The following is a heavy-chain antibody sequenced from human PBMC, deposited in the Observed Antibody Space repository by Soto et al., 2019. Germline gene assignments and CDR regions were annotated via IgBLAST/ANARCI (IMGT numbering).Heavy chain of an antibody. V-gene: IGHV4-59*12. D-gene: IGHD2-2*01. J-gene: IGHJ5*02. CDR3: ARVPDR. CDR2: IYHSGST. Sequence: SETLSLTCTVSGDSISSSYWSWIRQPPGKGLEWIGYIYHSGSTYYNPSLKSRVTISVDRSKNQFSLKLSSVTAADTAVYYCARVPDRWGQGTLVTVSS. CDR1: GDSISSSY.